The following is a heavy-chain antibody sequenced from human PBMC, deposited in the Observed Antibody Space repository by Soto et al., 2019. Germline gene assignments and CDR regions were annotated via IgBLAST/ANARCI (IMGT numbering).Heavy chain of an antibody. V-gene: IGHV1-8*01. D-gene: IGHD2-2*01. CDR1: GYTFTSYD. CDR3: VVVVPETTDAFDI. J-gene: IGHJ3*02. CDR2: MNPNSGNT. Sequence: ASVKVSCKASGYTFTSYDINWVRQATGQGLEWMGWMNPNSGNTGYAQKFQGRVTMTRNTSISTAYMELSSLRSEDTAVYYCVVVVPETTDAFDIWGQGTMVTVSS.